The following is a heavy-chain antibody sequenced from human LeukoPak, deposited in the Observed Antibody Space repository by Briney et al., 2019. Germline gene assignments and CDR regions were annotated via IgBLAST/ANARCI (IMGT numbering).Heavy chain of an antibody. J-gene: IGHJ3*01. V-gene: IGHV1-2*06. CDR3: ASLQNYFDSRPK. CDR2: INPNTGGT. D-gene: IGHD3-22*01. Sequence: GASVTVSCKASGYTFTAYYMDWVRQAPGQGLEWMGRINPNTGGTKSAQKFQDRVTLTRDTSIGTAYMELSRLRSDDTAMYFCASLQNYFDSRPKWGQGTMVTVSS. CDR1: GYTFTAYY.